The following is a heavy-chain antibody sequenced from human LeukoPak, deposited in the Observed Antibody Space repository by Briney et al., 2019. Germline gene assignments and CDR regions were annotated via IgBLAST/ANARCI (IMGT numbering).Heavy chain of an antibody. Sequence: SETLSLTCAVYGGSFSGCYWSWIRQPPGKGLEWIGEINHSGSTNYNPSLKSRVTISVDTSKNQFSLKLSSVTAADTAVYYCARGPSSYVYWGQGTLVTVSS. V-gene: IGHV4-34*01. J-gene: IGHJ4*02. CDR1: GGSFSGCY. CDR3: ARGPSSYVY. D-gene: IGHD2-15*01. CDR2: INHSGST.